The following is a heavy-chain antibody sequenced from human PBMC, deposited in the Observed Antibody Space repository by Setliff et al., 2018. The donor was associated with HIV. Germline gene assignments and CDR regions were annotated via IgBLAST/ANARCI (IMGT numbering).Heavy chain of an antibody. CDR3: ARDAVEASIPGGWFDS. V-gene: IGHV4-31*03. D-gene: IGHD2-21*01. CDR2: MSKRGTY. J-gene: IGHJ5*01. CDR1: GDSISRSSFF. Sequence: SETLSLTCSVSGDSISRSSFFWSWIRQHPGKGLEWMGYMSKRGTYIINPSLESRMTMSVDTSKNQLYLRLKSVTAADTAVYFCARDAVEASIPGGWFDSWGPGTLVTVSS.